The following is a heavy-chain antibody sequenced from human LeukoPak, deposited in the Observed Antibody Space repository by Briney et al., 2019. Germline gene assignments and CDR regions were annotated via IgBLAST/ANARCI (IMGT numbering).Heavy chain of an antibody. J-gene: IGHJ6*02. Sequence: GGCLRLSCAASGFTFSSYWMSWVRQAPGKGLEWGANIKQDGSEKYYVDSVKGRFTISRDNAKNSLYLQMNSLRAEDTAVYYCARSGDPPYYYYGMDVWGQGTTVTVSS. CDR2: IKQDGSEK. D-gene: IGHD2-21*02. V-gene: IGHV3-7*01. CDR3: ARSGDPPYYYYGMDV. CDR1: GFTFSSYW.